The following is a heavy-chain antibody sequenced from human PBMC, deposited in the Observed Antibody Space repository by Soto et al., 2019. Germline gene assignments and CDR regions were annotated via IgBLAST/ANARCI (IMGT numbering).Heavy chain of an antibody. CDR1: RFTFDDYA. V-gene: IGHV3-9*01. J-gene: IGHJ6*02. CDR2: ISWSSGII. Sequence: PGGSLRLSCAASRFTFDDYAMHWVRQAPGKGLEWVSGISWSSGIIGYADSVKGRFTISRDNAKNSLYLEMNNLRAEDTALYYCAKDLELRFPVYGMDVWGQGTTVTVSS. CDR3: AKDLELRFPVYGMDV. D-gene: IGHD3-3*01.